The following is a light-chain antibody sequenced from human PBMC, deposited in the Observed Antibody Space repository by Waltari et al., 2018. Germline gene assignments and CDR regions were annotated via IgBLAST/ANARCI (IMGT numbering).Light chain of an antibody. V-gene: IGKV4-1*01. CDR2: WAS. Sequence: DIVMTQSPDSLAVSLGERATINCKSSQSVLYSSNIKNYLAWYQQKPGQPPKLLIYWASTRESGVPDRFSGGGAGTDFTLTISSLQAEDVAVYYCQQYYSNPFTFGPGTKVGIK. CDR1: QSVLYSSNIKNY. CDR3: QQYYSNPFT. J-gene: IGKJ3*01.